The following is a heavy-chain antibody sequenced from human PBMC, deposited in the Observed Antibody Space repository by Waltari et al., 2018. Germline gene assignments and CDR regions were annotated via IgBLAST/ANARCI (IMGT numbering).Heavy chain of an antibody. CDR2: ITVEDDT. V-gene: IGHV3-23*01. Sequence: EVQLLDTGGPLVQPGRSLRLHCATSGIPLLTYAINCVRLALGSGLEWVSAITVEDDTYYADSGKGRFTIARDTSKDTVDLQMNGLRAEDTAVYYCATPFYNWDDPLHSWGQGTLVTVSS. J-gene: IGHJ4*02. D-gene: IGHD1-20*01. CDR3: ATPFYNWDDPLHS. CDR1: GIPLLTYA.